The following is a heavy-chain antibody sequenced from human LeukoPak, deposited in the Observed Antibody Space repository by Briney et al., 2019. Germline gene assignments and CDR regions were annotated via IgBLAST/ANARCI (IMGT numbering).Heavy chain of an antibody. CDR3: ARGRVEDYYDSGSSRDY. CDR2: INHSGST. J-gene: IGHJ4*02. CDR1: GVSFSGYY. V-gene: IGHV4-34*01. Sequence: PSETLSLTCAVYGVSFSGYYWSWIRQPPGKGLEWIGEINHSGSTNYNPSLKSRVTISVDTSKNQFSLKLSSVTAADTAVYYCARGRVEDYYDSGSSRDYWGQGTLVTVSS. D-gene: IGHD3-10*01.